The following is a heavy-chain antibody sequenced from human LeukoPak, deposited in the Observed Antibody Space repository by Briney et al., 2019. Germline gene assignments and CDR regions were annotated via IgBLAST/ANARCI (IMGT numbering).Heavy chain of an antibody. CDR3: ASGDKGLYYFDY. J-gene: IGHJ4*02. CDR2: IYSGGST. V-gene: IGHV3-53*01. CDR1: GFTVSSNY. Sequence: GGSLRLSCAASGFTVSSNYMSWVRQAPGKGLEWVSVIYSGGSTYYADSVKGRFTISRDDSKNTLYLQMNSLRAEDTAVYYCASGDKGLYYFDYWGQGTLVTVSS. D-gene: IGHD7-27*01.